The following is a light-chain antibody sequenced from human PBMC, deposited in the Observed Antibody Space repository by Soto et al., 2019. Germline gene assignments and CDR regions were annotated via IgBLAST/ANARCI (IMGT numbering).Light chain of an antibody. CDR3: QQYNSYSQT. CDR2: DAS. V-gene: IGKV1-5*01. J-gene: IGKJ1*01. CDR1: QSISSW. Sequence: IQTTQYPSTLSASVVDRVAITFRASQSISSWLAWYQQKPGKAPKLLIYDASSLESGVPSRFSGSGSGTEFTLTISSLQPDDFATYYCQQYNSYSQTFGQGTKVDI.